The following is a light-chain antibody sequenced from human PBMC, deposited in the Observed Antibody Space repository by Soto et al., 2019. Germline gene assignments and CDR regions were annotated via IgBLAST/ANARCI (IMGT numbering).Light chain of an antibody. Sequence: QSVLTQPASVSGAPGQSITISCTGTSSDVGAYNYVSWYQHHPGKVPKLLIYEVTNRPSGVSDRFSGSKSVNTASLTISGLQAEDEADYYCSAKRDSSTLFVFGTGTKVMVL. J-gene: IGLJ1*01. CDR1: SSDVGAYNY. CDR2: EVT. V-gene: IGLV2-14*01. CDR3: SAKRDSSTLFV.